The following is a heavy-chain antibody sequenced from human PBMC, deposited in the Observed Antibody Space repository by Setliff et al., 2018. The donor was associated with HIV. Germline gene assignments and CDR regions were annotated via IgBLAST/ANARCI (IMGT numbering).Heavy chain of an antibody. CDR1: GFTFSSYE. V-gene: IGHV4-59*04. CDR2: IHYTGNT. D-gene: IGHD3-22*01. CDR3: ARGGPDYYDYPYFDS. J-gene: IGHJ4*02. Sequence: TSETLSLSCAASGFTFSSYEMNWIRQPPGKGLEWIGTIHYTGNTYHNPSLKSRVTISVEASKNQFSLKLNSPIAADTAVYFRARGGPDYYDYPYFDSWGQGTLVTV.